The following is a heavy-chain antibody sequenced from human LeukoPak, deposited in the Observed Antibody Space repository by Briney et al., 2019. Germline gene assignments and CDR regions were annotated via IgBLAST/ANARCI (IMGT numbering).Heavy chain of an antibody. CDR2: INHSGST. J-gene: IGHJ5*02. V-gene: IGHV4-34*01. Sequence: SETLSLTCAVYGGSFSGYYWSWIRQPPGKGLEWIGEINHSGSTNYNPSLKSRVTISVDTSKNQFSLKLSSVTAADTAVYYCARSFEYSIYNWFDPWGRGTLVTVSS. CDR3: ARSFEYSIYNWFDP. D-gene: IGHD6-6*01. CDR1: GGSFSGYY.